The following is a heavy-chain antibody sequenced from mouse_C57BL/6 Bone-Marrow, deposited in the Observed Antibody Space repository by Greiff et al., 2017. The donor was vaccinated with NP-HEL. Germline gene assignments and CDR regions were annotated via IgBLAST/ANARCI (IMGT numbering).Heavy chain of an antibody. V-gene: IGHV2-9-1*01. CDR2: IWTGGGT. CDR1: GFSLTSYA. Sequence: VQLQQSGPGLVAPSQSLSITCTVSGFSLTSYAISWVRQPPGKGLEWLGVIWTGGGTNYNSAIKSRLSISKDNSKSQVFLKMNSLQTDDTARYYCARNSVDGAWFAYWGQGTRVTVSA. J-gene: IGHJ3*01. CDR3: ARNSVDGAWFAY.